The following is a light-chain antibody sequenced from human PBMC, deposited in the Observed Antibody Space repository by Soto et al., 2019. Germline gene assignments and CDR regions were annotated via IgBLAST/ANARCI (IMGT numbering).Light chain of an antibody. CDR1: SSNIGAAYD. CDR3: QSYDGSLTGFYV. Sequence: QPVLTQPPSVSGAPGQRVTISCTGTSSNIGAAYDVHWYQQVPGTAPKLLIYGNSNRPSGVPDRFSGSRTGTSASLAITGLQAEDEADYYCQSYDGSLTGFYVFGTGTKLTVL. V-gene: IGLV1-40*01. J-gene: IGLJ1*01. CDR2: GNS.